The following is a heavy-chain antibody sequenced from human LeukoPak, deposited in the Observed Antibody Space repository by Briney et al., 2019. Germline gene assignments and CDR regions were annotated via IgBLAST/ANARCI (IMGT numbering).Heavy chain of an antibody. CDR2: IHMDGSTK. J-gene: IGHJ4*02. Sequence: PGGSLRLSCTASGFTLSSHWMHWVRQGPGKGLEWVSRIHMDGSTKDYADSVRGRFTISRDNAKNTVYLQMNSLRGDDTAVYYCAREVVTTGRHYDSWGQGTLVTVSS. CDR1: GFTLSSHW. D-gene: IGHD1-1*01. CDR3: AREVVTTGRHYDS. V-gene: IGHV3-74*01.